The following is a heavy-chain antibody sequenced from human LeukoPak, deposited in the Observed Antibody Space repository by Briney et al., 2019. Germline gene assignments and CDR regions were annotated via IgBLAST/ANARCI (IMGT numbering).Heavy chain of an antibody. V-gene: IGHV4-39*01. J-gene: IGHJ4*02. Sequence: SRTLSLTRTVSLGTISSSISYWGWTRHPPGKGLEWLGSIYYSGSTYYNPSLNSRVDISVDTSKNQFSLKLNSVPAADTAVYYCARSRRLRPPMYWGQGTLVTVSS. CDR2: IYYSGST. D-gene: IGHD6-6*01. CDR1: LGTISSSISY. CDR3: ARSRRLRPPMY.